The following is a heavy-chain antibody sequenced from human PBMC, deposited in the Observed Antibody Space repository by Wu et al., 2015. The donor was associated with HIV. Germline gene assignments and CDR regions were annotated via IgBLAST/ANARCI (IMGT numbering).Heavy chain of an antibody. J-gene: IGHJ5*02. CDR3: ANRVGWGRIGEPAASNWFDP. CDR1: GGTFSNYA. V-gene: IGHV1-69*05. CDR2: IIPIFGTA. D-gene: IGHD3-10*01. Sequence: QVQLVQSGAEVKKPGSSVKVSCKASGGTFSNYAISWVRQAPGQGLEWMGGIIPIFGTANYAQKFQGRVTITTDESTGTAYMELSSLRSEDTAVYYCANRVGWGRIGEPAASNWFDPWGQGTLVTVSS.